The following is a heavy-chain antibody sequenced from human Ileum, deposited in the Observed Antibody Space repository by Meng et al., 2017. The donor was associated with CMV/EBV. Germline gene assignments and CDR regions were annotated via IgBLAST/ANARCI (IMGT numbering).Heavy chain of an antibody. CDR3: AHQGQEWQLLS. CDR2: IKSRAGGGTA. CDR1: FADAW. J-gene: IGHJ5*02. Sequence: FADAWMNWVRQARRKGLEWVARIKSRAGGGTADYTAPVKGRFSISRDDSTNTVYLLMNSLKSEDTAVYYCAHQGQEWQLLSWGQGTLVTVSS. V-gene: IGHV3-15*07. D-gene: IGHD1-26*01.